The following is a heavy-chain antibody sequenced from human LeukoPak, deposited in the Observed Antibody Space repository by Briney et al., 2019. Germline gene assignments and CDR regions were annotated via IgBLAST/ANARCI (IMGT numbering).Heavy chain of an antibody. Sequence: GGSLRLSCAASGFTFSSYAMAWVRQAPGKGLEWVSTISGSSTSTYYADSVKGRFTISRDNSENALSLQMNSLRAEDTAVYYCAKYVSRYCSSTSCSLFDYWGQGTLVTVSS. CDR1: GFTFSSYA. CDR3: AKYVSRYCSSTSCSLFDY. CDR2: ISGSSTST. V-gene: IGHV3-23*01. D-gene: IGHD2-2*01. J-gene: IGHJ4*02.